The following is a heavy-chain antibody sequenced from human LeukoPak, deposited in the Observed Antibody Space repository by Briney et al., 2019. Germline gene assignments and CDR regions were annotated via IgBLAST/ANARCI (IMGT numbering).Heavy chain of an antibody. D-gene: IGHD6-19*01. CDR3: AKPLGGSSGWYPTFDY. CDR2: ISGSGGST. V-gene: IGHV3-23*01. J-gene: IGHJ4*02. CDR1: GFTFSSYA. Sequence: GGSLRLSCEASGFTFSSYAMSWVRQAPGKGLEWVSAISGSGGSTYYADSVKGRFTISRDNSKNTLYLQMNSLRAEDTAVYYCAKPLGGSSGWYPTFDYWGQGTLVTVSS.